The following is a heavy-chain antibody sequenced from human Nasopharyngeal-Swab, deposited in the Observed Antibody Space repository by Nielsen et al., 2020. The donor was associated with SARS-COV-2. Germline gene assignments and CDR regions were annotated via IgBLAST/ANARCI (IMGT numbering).Heavy chain of an antibody. D-gene: IGHD1-7*01. CDR3: ATAYNGNYYWDY. J-gene: IGHJ4*02. V-gene: IGHV5-51*01. CDR1: GYSFSIYW. Sequence: GESLKLSCKCSGYSFSIYWIVWVRQMPVKGLEWMGIMYPRDSDTIYSPSFQGQVTISADKSISTAYLQWSSLKASDTAMYYCATAYNGNYYWDYWGQGTLVTVSS. CDR2: MYPRDSDT.